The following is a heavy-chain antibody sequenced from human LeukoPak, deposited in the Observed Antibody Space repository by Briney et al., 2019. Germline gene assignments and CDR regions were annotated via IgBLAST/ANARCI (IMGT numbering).Heavy chain of an antibody. V-gene: IGHV3-49*03. CDR2: IRTKTYTETT. CDR3: SRDQWESPRHFDY. D-gene: IGHD1-26*01. Sequence: GGSLRLCCTGSGFTFGDYVMNWFRRPPGKGLERVGFIRTKTYTETTEYAASVKGRFTISRDDSKGIAYLQMNSLKTEDTAVYSCSRDQWESPRHFDYWGQGTLVTVSP. J-gene: IGHJ4*02. CDR1: GFTFGDYV.